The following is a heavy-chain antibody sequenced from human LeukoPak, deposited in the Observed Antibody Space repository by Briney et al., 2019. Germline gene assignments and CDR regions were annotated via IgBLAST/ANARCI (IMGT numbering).Heavy chain of an antibody. V-gene: IGHV3-7*01. Sequence: GGSLRLSCAASGFTFSSYEMNWVRQAPGKGLEWVATIHQDGSEKYYVDSVKGRFTISRDNAKNSLYLQMSSLRAEDTAVYYCVSPRAAGLWFGELFWGQGTLVTVSS. CDR2: IHQDGSEK. CDR1: GFTFSSYE. D-gene: IGHD3-10*01. CDR3: VSPRAAGLWFGELF. J-gene: IGHJ4*02.